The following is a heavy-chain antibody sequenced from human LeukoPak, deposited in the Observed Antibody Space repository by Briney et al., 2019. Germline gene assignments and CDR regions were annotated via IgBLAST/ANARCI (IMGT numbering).Heavy chain of an antibody. CDR3: ARKFGKLRYFDW. Sequence: GGSLRVSCAVPGFTFRRYEMNWVRQNPGEGLGWVSYICSSGSTIYYAGSVKGAFTISRDNAKNSLYLQMSSLRAEDTAVYYCARKFGKLRYFDWWGQGTLVTVSS. V-gene: IGHV3-48*03. J-gene: IGHJ4*02. D-gene: IGHD3-9*01. CDR2: ICSSGSTI. CDR1: GFTFRRYE.